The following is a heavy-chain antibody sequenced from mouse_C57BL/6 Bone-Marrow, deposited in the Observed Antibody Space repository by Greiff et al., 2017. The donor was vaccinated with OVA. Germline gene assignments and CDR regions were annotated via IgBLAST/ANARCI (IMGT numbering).Heavy chain of an antibody. CDR2: ISYDGSN. CDR3: ARELGPHYFDY. J-gene: IGHJ2*01. D-gene: IGHD4-1*01. CDR1: GYSITSGYY. Sequence: VQLQQSGPGLVKPSQSLSLTCSVTGYSITSGYYWNWIRQFPGNKLEWMGYISYDGSNNYNPSLKNRISITRDTSKNQFFLKLNSVTTEDTATYYCARELGPHYFDYWGQGTTLTVSS. V-gene: IGHV3-6*01.